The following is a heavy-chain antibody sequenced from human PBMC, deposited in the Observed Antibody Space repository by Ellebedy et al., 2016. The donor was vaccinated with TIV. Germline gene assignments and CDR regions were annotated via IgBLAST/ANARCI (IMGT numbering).Heavy chain of an antibody. CDR2: INPKSGGT. V-gene: IGHV1-2*04. Sequence: AASVKVSCKASGYTFTGYYMHWVRQAPGQGLEWMGWINPKSGGTNYAQTFQGWVTMTRDTSISTAYMELSRLRSDDTAVYYCARDLLGSADYWGQGTLVTVSS. D-gene: IGHD3-22*01. J-gene: IGHJ4*02. CDR3: ARDLLGSADY. CDR1: GYTFTGYY.